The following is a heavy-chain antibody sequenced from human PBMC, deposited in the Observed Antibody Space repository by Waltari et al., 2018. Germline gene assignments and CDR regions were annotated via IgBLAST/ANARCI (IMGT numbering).Heavy chain of an antibody. CDR3: PRSGTGTTSYFDY. CDR1: TYCS. J-gene: IGHJ4*02. Sequence: TYCSLHWLQQAPGQGLERMRWITLYNGNTNYAKKFQGRVTITRDMSLRTAYIELSSLRSEDSAVYYWPRSGTGTTSYFDYWGQGTLVTVSS. CDR2: ITLYNGNT. V-gene: IGHV1-45*02. D-gene: IGHD1-7*01.